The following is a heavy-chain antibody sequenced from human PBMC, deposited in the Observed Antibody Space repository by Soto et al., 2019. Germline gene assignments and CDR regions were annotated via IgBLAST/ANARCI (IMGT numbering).Heavy chain of an antibody. Sequence: EVQLVESGGGLVQPGGSLRLSCAASGFTFSSYDMHWVRQVTGQRLEWVSAIGTTGDAYYSDSVKGRFTISRENAKNSLNLQMNSLRAGDTAVYYCVRGRYCIRTNCYHHYGLDVWGQGTTVTVSS. D-gene: IGHD2-2*01. J-gene: IGHJ6*02. CDR2: IGTTGDA. CDR1: GFTFSSYD. CDR3: VRGRYCIRTNCYHHYGLDV. V-gene: IGHV3-13*01.